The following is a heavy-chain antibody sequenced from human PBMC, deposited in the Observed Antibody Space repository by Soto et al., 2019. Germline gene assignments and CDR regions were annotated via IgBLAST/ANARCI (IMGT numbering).Heavy chain of an antibody. J-gene: IGHJ4*02. D-gene: IGHD6-19*01. Sequence: PSETLSLTCAVNGGSFSGYYWTWIRQPPGEGLEWIGKINHGGTTNYNPSLKSRITISVDTSKNQFSLKLSSVTAADTAVYYCARLQEQWLDYWGQGTLVTVSS. CDR3: ARLQEQWLDY. CDR2: INHGGTT. V-gene: IGHV4-34*01. CDR1: GGSFSGYY.